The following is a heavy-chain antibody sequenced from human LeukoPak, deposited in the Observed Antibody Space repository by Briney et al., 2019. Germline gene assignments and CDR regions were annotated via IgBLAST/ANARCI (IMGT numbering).Heavy chain of an antibody. D-gene: IGHD6-13*01. CDR3: AKDYRKYSSSWSGGDY. V-gene: IGHV3-30*18. J-gene: IGHJ4*02. CDR1: GFTFSSYW. CDR2: ISYDGSNK. Sequence: PGGSLRLSCAASGFTFSSYWMSWVRQAPGKGLEWVAVISYDGSNKYYADSVKGRFTISRDNSKNTLYLQMNSLRAEDTAVYYCAKDYRKYSSSWSGGDYWGQGTLVAVSS.